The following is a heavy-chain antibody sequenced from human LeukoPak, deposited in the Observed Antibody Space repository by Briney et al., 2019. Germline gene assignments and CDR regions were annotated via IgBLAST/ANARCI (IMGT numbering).Heavy chain of an antibody. CDR1: GASITSHS. V-gene: IGHV4-4*07. CDR2: IHGNGCA. Sequence: SETLSLTCTVSGASITSHSWNWIRQPAGKGLEWIGRIHGNGCANYNPSLKSRVTMSLDTTKSQFSLKVPSVTAADTALYYCARDMVSTWPYFYTYYYMDVWGQGTTVAVSS. CDR3: ARDMVSTWPYFYTYYYMDV. J-gene: IGHJ6*03. D-gene: IGHD2/OR15-2a*01.